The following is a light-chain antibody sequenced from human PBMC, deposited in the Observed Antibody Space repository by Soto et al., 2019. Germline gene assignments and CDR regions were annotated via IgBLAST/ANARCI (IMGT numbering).Light chain of an antibody. CDR1: QGIGND. Sequence: DIQMTQSPSSLSASVGDRVTITCRASQGIGNDLGWYQQKPGQAPKRLIYAASTLQSGVPSRFSGSGSGTEFTLTISSLQPEDFATYYCLQHNSYPLTFGQENNVEI. J-gene: IGKJ1*01. V-gene: IGKV1-17*01. CDR3: LQHNSYPLT. CDR2: AAS.